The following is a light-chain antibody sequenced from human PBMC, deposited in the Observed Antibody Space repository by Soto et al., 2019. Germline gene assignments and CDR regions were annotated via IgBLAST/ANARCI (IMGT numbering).Light chain of an antibody. V-gene: IGKV3D-20*02. CDR2: AAS. Sequence: IILTDAPGTLSFSPGDIATLSFRASESVGITYVAWYQHKTGQSPRLLIYAASTRATRITARFRGSGSVTDFALTISSLEPEDFAVYYCPQRSTWATLGPGTKVDIK. CDR3: PQRSTWAT. J-gene: IGKJ3*01. CDR1: ESVGITY.